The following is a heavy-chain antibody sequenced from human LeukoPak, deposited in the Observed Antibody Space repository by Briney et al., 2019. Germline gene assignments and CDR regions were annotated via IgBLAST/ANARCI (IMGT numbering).Heavy chain of an antibody. D-gene: IGHD2-2*01. J-gene: IGHJ6*03. CDR1: GFTFSSYG. V-gene: IGHV3-33*01. CDR3: ARDSYQGIYYMDV. CDR2: IWYDGSNK. Sequence: GRSLRLSCAASGFTFSSYGMHWVRQAPGKGLEWVAVIWYDGSNKYYADSVKGRFTISRDNSKNTLYLQMNSLRAEDTAVYYCARDSYQGIYYMDVWGKGTTVTVSS.